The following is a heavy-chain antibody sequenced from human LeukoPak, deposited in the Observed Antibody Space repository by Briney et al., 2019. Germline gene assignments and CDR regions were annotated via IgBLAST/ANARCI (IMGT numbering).Heavy chain of an antibody. CDR1: GFTFSTYD. V-gene: IGHV3-23*01. CDR2: ISDNGGST. Sequence: PGGSLRLSCAASGFTFSTYDMSWVRQAPGKGLEWVSIISDNGGSTYHADSVKGRFTISRDNSKNTVYLQMNSLRAEDTAVYYCAKASGYDFYDSFDYWGQGTLVTVSS. J-gene: IGHJ4*02. D-gene: IGHD5-12*01. CDR3: AKASGYDFYDSFDY.